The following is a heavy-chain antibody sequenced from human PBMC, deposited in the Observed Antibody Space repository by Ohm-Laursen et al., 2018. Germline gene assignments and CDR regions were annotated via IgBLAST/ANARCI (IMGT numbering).Heavy chain of an antibody. CDR2: IKGDGSET. V-gene: IGHV3-74*01. D-gene: IGHD5-12*01. CDR1: GFTFSSYS. J-gene: IGHJ4*02. CDR3: ARAQRLVASANDY. Sequence: GSLRLSCTASGFTFSSYSMNWVRQAPGEGLVWVSRIKGDGSETNYADSVKGRFTISRDNAKNTLYLQMNSLRGDDTAVYYCARAQRLVASANDYWGQGTLVTVSS.